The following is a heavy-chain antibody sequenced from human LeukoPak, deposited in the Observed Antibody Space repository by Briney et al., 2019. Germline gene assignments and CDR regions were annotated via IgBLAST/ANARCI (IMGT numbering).Heavy chain of an antibody. CDR3: ERAPQRERLDY. D-gene: IGHD1-26*01. Sequence: SETLSLTCTVSGGSISSYYWSWVRQPPGKGLEWIGYIYYSGSTNYNPSLKSRVTIAVDTSKNQFSLKLSSVTAADTAVYDCERAPQRERLDYWGQGTLVTVSS. V-gene: IGHV4-59*01. J-gene: IGHJ4*02. CDR2: IYYSGST. CDR1: GGSISSYY.